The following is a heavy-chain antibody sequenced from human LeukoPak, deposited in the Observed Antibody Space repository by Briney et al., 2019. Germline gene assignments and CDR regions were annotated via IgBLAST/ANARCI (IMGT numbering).Heavy chain of an antibody. V-gene: IGHV1-46*01. CDR2: INPSGGSA. CDR1: GYTFTGYY. D-gene: IGHD6-13*01. J-gene: IGHJ4*02. Sequence: GASVKVSCKASGYTFTGYYMHWVRQAPGQGLELMGIINPSGGSASYAQKFQGRVTMTRDTSTSTVYMELSSLRSEDTAVYYCARDFIAAAGGCDYWGQGTLVTVSS. CDR3: ARDFIAAAGGCDY.